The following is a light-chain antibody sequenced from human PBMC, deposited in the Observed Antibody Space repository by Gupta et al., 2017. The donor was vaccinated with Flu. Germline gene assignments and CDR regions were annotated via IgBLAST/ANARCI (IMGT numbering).Light chain of an antibody. CDR3: QTWDSGTGV. Sequence: YPGQTASITCSGDKLGNNFVSWYQQKPGQSPILVIYQDTKRPSGIPERFSGSNSGNTATLTISGTQAMDEADFYCQTWDSGTGVFGGGTKLTVL. CDR1: KLGNNF. V-gene: IGLV3-1*01. CDR2: QDT. J-gene: IGLJ2*01.